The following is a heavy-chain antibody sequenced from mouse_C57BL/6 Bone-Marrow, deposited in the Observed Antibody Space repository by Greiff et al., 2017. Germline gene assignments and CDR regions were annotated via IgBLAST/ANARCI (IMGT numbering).Heavy chain of an antibody. J-gene: IGHJ2*01. D-gene: IGHD4-1*01. Sequence: EVQLVESGGGLVQPKGSLKLSCAASGFTFNTYAMHWVRQAPGKGLEWVARIRSKSSNYATYYADSVKNSFTISRDDSQSMLYLQMNNLKTEDTAMYYCVIGSNPGGYFDYWGQGTTLTVSS. CDR2: IRSKSSNYAT. V-gene: IGHV10-3*01. CDR1: GFTFNTYA. CDR3: VIGSNPGGYFDY.